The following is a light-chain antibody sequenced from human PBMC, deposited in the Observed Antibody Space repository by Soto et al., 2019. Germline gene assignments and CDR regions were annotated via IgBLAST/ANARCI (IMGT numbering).Light chain of an antibody. CDR1: SSNIGAGYD. J-gene: IGLJ3*02. Sequence: QSVLTQPPSVSGAPGQRVTISCTGSSSNIGAGYDVHWYQQLPGTAPKLLIYDSNNRPSGVPDRFSGSKSGNTPSLTIFGLQAVDEADYYCSLYTSSSTWVFGGGTKLTVL. V-gene: IGLV1-40*01. CDR3: SLYTSSSTWV. CDR2: DSN.